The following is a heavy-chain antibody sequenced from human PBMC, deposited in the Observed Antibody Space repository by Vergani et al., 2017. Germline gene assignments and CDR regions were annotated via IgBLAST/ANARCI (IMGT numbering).Heavy chain of an antibody. V-gene: IGHV5-51*01. CDR3: AKSLRQESVQFDS. D-gene: IGHD3-10*01. Sequence: VQLVQSGAEVKKPGESLKISCKGSGYRFTNYWIGWVRQMPGRGLEWMGIIYPDDSDTRYSPSFRGQVTISADKSINTAYLQWSSLKASDTAMYYCAKSLRQESVQFDSWGQGTLVTVSS. CDR1: GYRFTNYW. CDR2: IYPDDSDT. J-gene: IGHJ4*02.